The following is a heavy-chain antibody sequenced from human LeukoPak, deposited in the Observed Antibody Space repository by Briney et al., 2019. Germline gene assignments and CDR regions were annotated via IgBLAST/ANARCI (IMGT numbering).Heavy chain of an antibody. Sequence: GGSLRLSCAASGFIFTNYFMSWVRQAPGKGLEWVASIKHDGSEKYYVDSVRGRFTISRDNTMNSLYLQMSSLRAEDTAVYYCAKGGSYPIDYWGQGALVTVSS. CDR2: IKHDGSEK. CDR3: AKGGSYPIDY. D-gene: IGHD1-26*01. J-gene: IGHJ4*02. CDR1: GFIFTNYF. V-gene: IGHV3-7*01.